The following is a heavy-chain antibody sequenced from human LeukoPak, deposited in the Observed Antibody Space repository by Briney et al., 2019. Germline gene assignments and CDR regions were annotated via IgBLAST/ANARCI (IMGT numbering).Heavy chain of an antibody. Sequence: GGSLRLSCTASGFTFGDYAMSWVRQAPGKGLEWVGFVRSKAYGGTTEYAASVKGRFTIPRDDSKSIAYLQMNSLKTEDIAVYYCTRDFDYYDSSGYYYGGLYDYWGQGTLVTVSS. V-gene: IGHV3-49*04. CDR3: TRDFDYYDSSGYYYGGLYDY. CDR2: VRSKAYGGTT. D-gene: IGHD3-22*01. J-gene: IGHJ4*02. CDR1: GFTFGDYA.